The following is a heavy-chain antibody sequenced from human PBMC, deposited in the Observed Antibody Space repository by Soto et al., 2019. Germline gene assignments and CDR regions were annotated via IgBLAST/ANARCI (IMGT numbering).Heavy chain of an antibody. Sequence: GASVKVSCKASGYTFTSYAMHWVRQAPGQRLEWMGWINAGNGNTKYSQKFQGRVTITRDTSASTAYMELSSLRSEDTATYYCAHRPRGYSYHFDYWGQGTLVTVSS. CDR2: INAGNGNT. J-gene: IGHJ4*02. CDR3: AHRPRGYSYHFDY. D-gene: IGHD5-18*01. V-gene: IGHV1-3*01. CDR1: GYTFTSYA.